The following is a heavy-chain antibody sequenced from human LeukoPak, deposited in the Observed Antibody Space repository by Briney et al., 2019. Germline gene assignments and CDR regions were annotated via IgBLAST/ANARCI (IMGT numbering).Heavy chain of an antibody. CDR3: ARGGIAAVIAPAY. CDR2: IRYDGSNK. J-gene: IGHJ4*02. Sequence: GGSLRLSCAASGFTFSSYGMHWVRQAPGKGLEWVAFIRYDGSNKYYADSVKGRFTISRDNSKNTLYLQMNSLRAEDTAVYYCARGGIAAVIAPAYWGQGTLVTVSS. V-gene: IGHV3-30*02. CDR1: GFTFSSYG. D-gene: IGHD6-13*01.